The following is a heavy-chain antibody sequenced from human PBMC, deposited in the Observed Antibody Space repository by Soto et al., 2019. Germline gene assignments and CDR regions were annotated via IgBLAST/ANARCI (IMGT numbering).Heavy chain of an antibody. V-gene: IGHV4-31*03. CDR1: GGSISSGAYH. J-gene: IGHJ1*01. Sequence: SETLSLTCTVSGGSISSGAYHWSWIRQLPGKGLEWIGYIYNRGSPYYNPSLQNRLTISVDTSKNQFSLRLTSVTAADTAVYYCASRATRPLGYFHHWGQGTLVTVSS. CDR3: ASRATRPLGYFHH. CDR2: IYNRGSP. D-gene: IGHD3-10*01.